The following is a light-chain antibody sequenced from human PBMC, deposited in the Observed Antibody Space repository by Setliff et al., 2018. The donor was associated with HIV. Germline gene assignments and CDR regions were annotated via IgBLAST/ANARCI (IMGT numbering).Light chain of an antibody. CDR1: SSDVGGYNY. Sequence: QSALAQPASVSGFPGQSITISCTGTSSDVGGYNYVSWYQQHPGKAPKLMIYDVTKGPSGVSHRFSGSKSGNMASLTISGLQAEDEADYYCSSYTSSSHYVFGTGTKVTVL. CDR3: SSYTSSSHYV. CDR2: DVT. V-gene: IGLV2-14*01. J-gene: IGLJ1*01.